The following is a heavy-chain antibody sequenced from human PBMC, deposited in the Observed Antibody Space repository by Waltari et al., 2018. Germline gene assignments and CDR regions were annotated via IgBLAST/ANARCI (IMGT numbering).Heavy chain of an antibody. J-gene: IGHJ3*02. CDR3: ARDRSSGYDSGAFDI. CDR2: ISYDGSNK. D-gene: IGHD5-12*01. V-gene: IGHV3-30-3*01. Sequence: QVQLVESGGGVVQPGRSLRLSCAASGFTFSSYAMHWVRQAPGKGLEWVAVISYDGSNKYYADSVKGRFTISRDNSKNTLYLQMNSLRAEDTAVYYCARDRSSGYDSGAFDIWGQGTMVTVSS. CDR1: GFTFSSYA.